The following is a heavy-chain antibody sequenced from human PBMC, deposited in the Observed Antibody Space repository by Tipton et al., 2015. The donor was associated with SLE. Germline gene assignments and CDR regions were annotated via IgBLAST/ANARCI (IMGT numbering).Heavy chain of an antibody. CDR3: ARVGPLLRFLEWLFLFDY. J-gene: IGHJ4*02. D-gene: IGHD3-3*01. CDR2: ISSSSSTI. CDR1: GFTFSSYS. Sequence: SLRLSCAASGFTFSSYSMNWVRQAPGKGLEWVSYISSSSSTIYYADSVKGRFTISRDNAKNSLYLQMNSLRAEDTAVYYCARVGPLLRFLEWLFLFDYWGQGTLVTVSS. V-gene: IGHV3-48*01.